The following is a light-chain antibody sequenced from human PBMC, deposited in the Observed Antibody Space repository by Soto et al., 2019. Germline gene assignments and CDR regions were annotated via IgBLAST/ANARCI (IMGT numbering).Light chain of an antibody. CDR1: QSISSW. CDR3: QQYDTLPPYT. Sequence: IQMTQSPSTLSGSVGDRVTITCRASQSISSWSAWYQQKPGKAPKLLIYDASNLEIGVPSRFSGSGSGTDFTFTISNLQPEDIATYYCQQYDTLPPYTFGQGTKVDI. CDR2: DAS. J-gene: IGKJ2*01. V-gene: IGKV1-5*01.